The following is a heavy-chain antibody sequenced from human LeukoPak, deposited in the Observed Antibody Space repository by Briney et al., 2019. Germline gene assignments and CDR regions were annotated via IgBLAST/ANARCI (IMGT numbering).Heavy chain of an antibody. CDR2: IIPIFGTA. CDR3: ARRGGGRDGYNSQFDY. J-gene: IGHJ4*02. D-gene: IGHD5-24*01. V-gene: IGHV1-69*05. CDR1: GGTFSSYA. Sequence: SVKVSCKASGGTFSSYAISWVRQAPGQGLEWMGGIIPIFGTANYAQKFQGRVTITTDESTSTAYMELSSLRSEDTAVYYCARRGGGRDGYNSQFDYWGQGTLVTVSS.